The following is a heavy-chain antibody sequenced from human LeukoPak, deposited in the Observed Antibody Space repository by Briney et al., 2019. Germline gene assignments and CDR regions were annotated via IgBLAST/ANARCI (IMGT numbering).Heavy chain of an antibody. CDR1: GYSFPTYW. J-gene: IGHJ4*02. D-gene: IGHD4-11*01. CDR2: IYPGDSDT. Sequence: GESLKISCKGSGYSFPTYWIAWVRQMPGKGLEWMGIIYPGDSDTRYSPSFQGQVTISADKSISTAYLQWSSLKASDTAMYYCARGSNSRWFDYWGQGTLVTVSS. V-gene: IGHV5-51*01. CDR3: ARGSNSRWFDY.